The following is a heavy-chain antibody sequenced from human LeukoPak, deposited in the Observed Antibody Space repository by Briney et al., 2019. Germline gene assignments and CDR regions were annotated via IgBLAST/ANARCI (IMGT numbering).Heavy chain of an antibody. CDR1: GFTVSSNY. J-gene: IGHJ4*02. D-gene: IGHD5-12*01. Sequence: PGGSLRLSCAASGFTVSSNYMSWVRQAPGKGLEWGSLIYSGGSTYYADSVKGRFTISRDNSKNTLYLQMDSLRAEDTAVYYCARSAGIAATIVLGYWGQGTLVTVSS. CDR2: IYSGGST. CDR3: ARSAGIAATIVLGY. V-gene: IGHV3-66*01.